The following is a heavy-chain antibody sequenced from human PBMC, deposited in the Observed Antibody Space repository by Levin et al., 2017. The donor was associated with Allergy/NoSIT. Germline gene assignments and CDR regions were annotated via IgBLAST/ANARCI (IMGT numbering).Heavy chain of an antibody. CDR1: GFTFSSYS. J-gene: IGHJ4*02. Sequence: GGSLRLSCAASGFTFSSYSMNWVRQAPGKGLEWVSYISSSSSTIYYADSVKGRFTISRDNAKNSLYLQMNSLRAEDTAVYYCARLLYSSGWANDYWGQGTLVTVSS. CDR3: ARLLYSSGWANDY. D-gene: IGHD6-19*01. V-gene: IGHV3-48*01. CDR2: ISSSSSTI.